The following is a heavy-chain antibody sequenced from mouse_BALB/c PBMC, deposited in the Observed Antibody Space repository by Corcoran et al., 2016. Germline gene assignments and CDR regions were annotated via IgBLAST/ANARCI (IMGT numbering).Heavy chain of an antibody. CDR3: ARDGNYAYWYFDV. D-gene: IGHD2-1*01. CDR1: GYAFTNYL. J-gene: IGHJ1*01. V-gene: IGHV1-54*01. Sequence: QVQLQQSGAELVRPGTSVKVSCKASGYAFTNYLIEWVKQRPGQGLEWIGVINPGSGGTNYNEKFKGKATLTVDKSSSTAYMQLSSLTSDDSAVYFCARDGNYAYWYFDVWGAGTTVTVSS. CDR2: INPGSGGT.